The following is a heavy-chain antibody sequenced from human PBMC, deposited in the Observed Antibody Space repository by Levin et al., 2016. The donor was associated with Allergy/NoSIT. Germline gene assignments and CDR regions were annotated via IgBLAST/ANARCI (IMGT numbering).Heavy chain of an antibody. CDR3: VRDGDDSGWSAGL. D-gene: IGHD6-19*01. V-gene: IGHV1-69*08. Sequence: WVRQAPGQGLEWMGRIIPMLGTTDYAQKFQGRITIAADKSTNTAYMELSSLRSEDTAVYYCVRDGDDSGWSAGLWGQGTLVTVSS. CDR2: IIPMLGTT. J-gene: IGHJ4*02.